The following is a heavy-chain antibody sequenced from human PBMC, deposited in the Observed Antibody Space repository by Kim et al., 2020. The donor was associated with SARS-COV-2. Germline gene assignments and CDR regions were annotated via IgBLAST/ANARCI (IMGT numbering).Heavy chain of an antibody. CDR3: SGLWFRELFPGYYYMDV. CDR2: IIPIFGTA. J-gene: IGHJ6*03. V-gene: IGHV1-69*13. D-gene: IGHD3-10*01. CDR1: GGTFSSYA. Sequence: SVKVSCKASGGTFSSYAISWVRQAPGQGLEWMGGIIPIFGTANYAQKSQGRVTITADESTSTAYMELSSLRSEDTAVYYCSGLWFRELFPGYYYMDVWG.